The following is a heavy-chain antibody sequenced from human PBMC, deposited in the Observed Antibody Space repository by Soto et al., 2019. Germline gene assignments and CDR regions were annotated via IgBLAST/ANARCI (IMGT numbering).Heavy chain of an antibody. J-gene: IGHJ3*02. CDR1: GGTFRNYA. D-gene: IGHD4-17*01. Sequence: QVQLVQSGAEVKKPGSSVKVSCKASGGTFRNYAFSWVRQAPGKRLEWMGKVIPIFGTTPYAQKFQVRVTITADESTNTAYMELSSLRSQDTAVYYCARRFIQDNGVNHDSFDTWGQGTMVTVSS. CDR2: VIPIFGTT. V-gene: IGHV1-69*18. CDR3: ARRFIQDNGVNHDSFDT.